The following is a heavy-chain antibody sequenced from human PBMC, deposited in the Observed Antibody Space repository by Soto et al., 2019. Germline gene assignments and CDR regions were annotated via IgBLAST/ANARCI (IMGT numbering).Heavy chain of an antibody. CDR2: IIPMFGII. CDR1: VGSFSTYT. D-gene: IGHD5-12*01. J-gene: IGHJ4*02. Sequence: QVLLVQSGAEVKKPGSSVKVSCKVSVGSFSTYTLTWVRQAPGQGLEWMGVIIPMFGIINYAQKFQGRVTITADRSTNTAYMELISLRSDDTAVYYCAILTPITGVYWGQGAKVTVSS. V-gene: IGHV1-69*17. CDR3: AILTPITGVY.